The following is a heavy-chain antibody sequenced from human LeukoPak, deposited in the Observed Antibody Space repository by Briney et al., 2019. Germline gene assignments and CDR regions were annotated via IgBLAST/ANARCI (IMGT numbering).Heavy chain of an antibody. J-gene: IGHJ3*01. CDR3: ARQHPLYATRPDAFDV. V-gene: IGHV5-51*01. Sequence: ESLKISCQASGYTFSNSWIGWIRQTPERGLEYLGIIDPRDSDTKYSPSFQGQVTLSVDKSIGTAFLQWRSLTPSDTGIYFCARQHPLYATRPDAFDVWGQGTGVAVSS. D-gene: IGHD2-2*01. CDR1: GYTFSNSW. CDR2: IDPRDSDT.